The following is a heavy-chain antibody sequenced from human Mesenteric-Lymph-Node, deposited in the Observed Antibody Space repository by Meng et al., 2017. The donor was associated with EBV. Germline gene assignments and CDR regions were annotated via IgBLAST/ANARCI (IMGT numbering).Heavy chain of an antibody. CDR1: GLIFRTDA. J-gene: IGHJ4*02. CDR2: ISYDGNNK. D-gene: IGHD6-13*01. CDR3: ARGAYSNTWSSFDY. Sequence: QGHLEETGGGLVPPGRSLRLSGPASGLIFRTDAMHWVRQAPGKGLEWVAIISYDGNNKHYADSVKGRFTISRDNSKNTLYLQMNSLRAEDTAVYYCARGAYSNTWSSFDYWGQGTLVTVSS. V-gene: IGHV3-30-3*01.